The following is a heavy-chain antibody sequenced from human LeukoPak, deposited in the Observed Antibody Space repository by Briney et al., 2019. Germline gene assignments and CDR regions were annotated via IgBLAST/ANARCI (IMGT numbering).Heavy chain of an antibody. J-gene: IGHJ5*02. CDR1: GGTFSSYA. D-gene: IGHD3-9*01. CDR2: IIPIFGTA. V-gene: IGHV1-69*13. Sequence: SVKVSCKASGGTFSSYAISWVRQAPGQGLEWMGGIIPIFGTANYAQKFQGRVTITADESTSTAYMELSSLRSEDTAVYYCARLGHYDILTGYLWPWGQGTLVTVSS. CDR3: ARLGHYDILTGYLWP.